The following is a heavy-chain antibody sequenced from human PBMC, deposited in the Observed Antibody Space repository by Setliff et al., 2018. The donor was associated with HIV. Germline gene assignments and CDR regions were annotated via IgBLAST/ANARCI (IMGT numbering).Heavy chain of an antibody. V-gene: IGHV3-30*01. J-gene: IGHJ6*03. CDR2: ISSDGSGGVM. D-gene: IGHD3-10*01. Sequence: GGSLRLSCAASGFAFRNYIFHWVRQAPGKGLEWVAIISSDGSGGVMAYADSVKGRFTISRDNAKNSMYLQMNSLRVEDTATYYCARARGSVGYYGSGTMYHMDVWGKGTTVTVSS. CDR1: GFAFRNYI. CDR3: ARARGSVGYYGSGTMYHMDV.